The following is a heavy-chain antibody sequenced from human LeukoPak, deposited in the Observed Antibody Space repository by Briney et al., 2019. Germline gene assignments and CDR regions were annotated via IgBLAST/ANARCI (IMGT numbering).Heavy chain of an antibody. J-gene: IGHJ3*02. Sequence: PSETLSLTCIVSGDSVSGYYWNWIRQPPGKGLEWIGYTHHSGNTLYNPSLKSRVTTSVDTSKNQFSLSLSSVTAADTAVYYCARTFPSYSYGRKDDAFDIWGQGTMVTVSS. V-gene: IGHV4-59*02. CDR2: THHSGNT. CDR1: GDSVSGYY. CDR3: ARTFPSYSYGRKDDAFDI. D-gene: IGHD5-18*01.